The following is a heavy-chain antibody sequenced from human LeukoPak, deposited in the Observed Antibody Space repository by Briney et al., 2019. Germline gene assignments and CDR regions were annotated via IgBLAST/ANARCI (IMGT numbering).Heavy chain of an antibody. CDR1: GYTFAGYY. J-gene: IGHJ4*02. Sequence: ASVKVSCKASGYTFAGYYMHWVRQAPGQGLEWMGWINPNSGGTNYAQKFQGRVTMTRDTSISTAYMELSRLRSDDTAVYYCARDLTTLIGGGPFDYWGQGTLVTVSS. D-gene: IGHD2/OR15-2a*01. CDR3: ARDLTTLIGGGPFDY. V-gene: IGHV1-2*02. CDR2: INPNSGGT.